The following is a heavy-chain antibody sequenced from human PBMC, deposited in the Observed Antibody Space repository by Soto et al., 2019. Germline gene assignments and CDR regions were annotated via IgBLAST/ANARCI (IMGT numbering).Heavy chain of an antibody. CDR1: GYSFTSYW. CDR2: IYPGDSDT. Sequence: GESLKNSCKGSGYSFTSYWIGWVRQMPGKGLEWMGIIYPGDSDTRYSPSFQGQVTISADKSISTAYLQWSSLKASDTAMYYCASLRARPPYYHRAMDVSCPGPSVSVS. V-gene: IGHV5-51*01. CDR3: ASLRARPPYYHRAMDV. J-gene: IGHJ6*02. D-gene: IGHD6-6*01.